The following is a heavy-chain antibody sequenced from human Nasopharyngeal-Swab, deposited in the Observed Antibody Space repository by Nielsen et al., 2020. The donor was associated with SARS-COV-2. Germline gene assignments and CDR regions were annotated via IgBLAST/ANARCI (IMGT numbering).Heavy chain of an antibody. V-gene: IGHV3-11*04. D-gene: IGHD4-17*01. Sequence: GESLKISCVASGLTFSDYYMSWIRQAPGKGLEWVSYMSNSGSTIYYADSVKGRFTISRDNAKSSLYLQMNSLRAEDTAVYYCAKVSITTAYYYYYYGMDVWGQGTTVTVSS. CDR3: AKVSITTAYYYYYYGMDV. CDR1: GLTFSDYY. CDR2: MSNSGSTI. J-gene: IGHJ6*02.